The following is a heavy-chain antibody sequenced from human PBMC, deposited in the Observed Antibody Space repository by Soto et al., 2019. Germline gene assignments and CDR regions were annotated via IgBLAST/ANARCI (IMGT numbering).Heavy chain of an antibody. V-gene: IGHV5-51*01. J-gene: IGHJ4*02. CDR3: ARQHPLDSSGWYY. CDR1: GDSFTSFW. Sequence: GESLKISCKVSGDSFTSFWIGWVRQMPGKGLEWLGIIYPGDSEIRYSPSFQGQVTISADKSISTAYLQWSSLKASDTAIYYCARQHPLDSSGWYYWGQGTLVTVSS. CDR2: IYPGDSEI. D-gene: IGHD6-19*01.